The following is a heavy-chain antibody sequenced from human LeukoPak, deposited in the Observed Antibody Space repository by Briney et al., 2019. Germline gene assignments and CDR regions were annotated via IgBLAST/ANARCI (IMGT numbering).Heavy chain of an antibody. V-gene: IGHV3-11*01. CDR1: GFSFSDYY. Sequence: GGSLRLFCAASGFSFSDYYMSWLRQAPGKGLEWVSYISSSCSTMYYADSVKRRFPISRHNAKNSLYLQMNSLSAEDTAVYYCARSWAKDYRDGFDIWGQGTMVTVSS. D-gene: IGHD4-11*01. CDR2: ISSSCSTM. CDR3: ARSWAKDYRDGFDI. J-gene: IGHJ3*02.